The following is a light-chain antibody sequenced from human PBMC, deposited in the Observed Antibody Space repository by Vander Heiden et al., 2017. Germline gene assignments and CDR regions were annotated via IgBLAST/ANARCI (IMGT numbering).Light chain of an antibody. J-gene: IGKJ1*01. CDR1: QSLLYSNGYNY. V-gene: IGKV2-28*01. Sequence: DIVMTQSPLSLPVTPGEPASISCRSSQSLLYSNGYNYLDWYLQKPGQSPQLRIYLGSNRASGVPDRFSGSGSGTDFTLKINRVEAEDVGIYYCMQALKPPWTFGQGTKVEIK. CDR2: LGS. CDR3: MQALKPPWT.